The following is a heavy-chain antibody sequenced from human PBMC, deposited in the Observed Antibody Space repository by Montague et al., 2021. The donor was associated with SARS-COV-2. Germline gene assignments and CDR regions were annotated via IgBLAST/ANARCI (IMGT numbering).Heavy chain of an antibody. CDR3: AKPPRDDYAE. Sequence: SLRLSCAASGFTFSSYAMSWVRQAPGKGLEWVSVIYSGGSSTYYADSVKGRFTISRDNSENTLYLQMNRLRAEDTAVYYCAKPPRDDYAEWGQGTMVTVSS. D-gene: IGHD4-17*01. J-gene: IGHJ3*01. CDR2: IYSGGSST. V-gene: IGHV3-23*03. CDR1: GFTFSSYA.